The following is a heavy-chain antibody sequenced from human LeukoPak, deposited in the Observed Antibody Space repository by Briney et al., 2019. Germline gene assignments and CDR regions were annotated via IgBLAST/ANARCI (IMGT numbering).Heavy chain of an antibody. CDR3: AKDLYTNYYYYMDV. CDR2: IRYDGSNK. V-gene: IGHV3-30*02. CDR1: GFTFSSYS. Sequence: PGGSLRLSCAASGFTFSSYSMNWVRQAPGKGLEWVAFIRYDGSNKYYADSVKGRFTISRDNSKNTLYLQMNSLRAEDTAVYYCAKDLYTNYYYYMDVWGKGTTVTVSS. D-gene: IGHD4-11*01. J-gene: IGHJ6*03.